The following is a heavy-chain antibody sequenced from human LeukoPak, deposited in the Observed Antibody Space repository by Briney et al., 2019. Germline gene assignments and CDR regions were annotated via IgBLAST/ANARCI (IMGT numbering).Heavy chain of an antibody. CDR3: AKLVEDDILTGDY. V-gene: IGHV3-23*01. J-gene: IGHJ4*02. CDR1: GFTFSSYA. CDR2: ISGSGGST. Sequence: GGSLRLSCAASGFTFSSYAMSWVRQASGKGLEWVSAISGSGGSTYYADSVKGRFTISRDNSKNTLYLQMNSLRAEDTAVYYCAKLVEDDILTGDYWGQGTLVTVSS. D-gene: IGHD3-9*01.